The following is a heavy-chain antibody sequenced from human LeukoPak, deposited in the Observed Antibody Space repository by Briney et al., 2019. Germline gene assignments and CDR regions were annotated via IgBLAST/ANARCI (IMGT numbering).Heavy chain of an antibody. V-gene: IGHV3-48*03. D-gene: IGHD3-10*01. CDR2: ISSSGSTI. CDR3: ARAPHAPWFGGGAFDY. CDR1: GFTFSSYE. Sequence: GGSLRLSCAASGFTFSSYEMNWVRQAPGKGLEWVSYISSSGSTIYYADSVKGRFTISRDSAKNSLYLQMNSLRAEDTAVYYCARAPHAPWFGGGAFDYWGQGALVTVSS. J-gene: IGHJ4*02.